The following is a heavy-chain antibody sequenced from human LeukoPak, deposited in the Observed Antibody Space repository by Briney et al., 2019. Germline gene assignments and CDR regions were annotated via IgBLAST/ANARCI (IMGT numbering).Heavy chain of an antibody. Sequence: GGSLRLSRAASGFTFSNYWMSWVRQAPGKGLEWVSDISGSGGSTYYADSVKGRFTISRDNSKNTLYLQMNSLRAEDTAVYYCAKGGSSGWYRSAFDIWGQGTMVTVSS. CDR3: AKGGSSGWYRSAFDI. CDR1: GFTFSNYW. V-gene: IGHV3-23*01. D-gene: IGHD6-19*01. CDR2: ISGSGGST. J-gene: IGHJ3*02.